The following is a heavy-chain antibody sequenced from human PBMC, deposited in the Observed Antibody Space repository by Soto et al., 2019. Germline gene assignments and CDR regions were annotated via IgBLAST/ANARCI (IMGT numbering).Heavy chain of an antibody. Sequence: GGSLRLSCAASGFTFSSYGMHWVRQAPGKVLEWVAVISYDGSNKYYADSVKGRFTISRDDAKNLLYLQMNSLRAEDTAVYYCAKGEGYKWNYEFDPWGQGXLVTVYS. D-gene: IGHD1-7*01. CDR3: AKGEGYKWNYEFDP. CDR2: ISYDGSNK. V-gene: IGHV3-30*18. J-gene: IGHJ5*02. CDR1: GFTFSSYG.